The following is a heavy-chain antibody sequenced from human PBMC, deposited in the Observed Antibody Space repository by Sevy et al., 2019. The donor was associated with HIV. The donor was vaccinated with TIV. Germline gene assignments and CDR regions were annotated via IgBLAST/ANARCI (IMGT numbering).Heavy chain of an antibody. Sequence: GGSLRLSCAASGFTFSSYAMHWVRQAPGKGLEWVAVISYDGSNKYYADSVKGRFTISRDNSKNTLYLQMNSLRAEDTAVYYCAGSGGSAFDIWGQGTMVTVSS. CDR3: AGSGGSAFDI. CDR1: GFTFSSYA. CDR2: ISYDGSNK. D-gene: IGHD1-26*01. J-gene: IGHJ3*02. V-gene: IGHV3-30*04.